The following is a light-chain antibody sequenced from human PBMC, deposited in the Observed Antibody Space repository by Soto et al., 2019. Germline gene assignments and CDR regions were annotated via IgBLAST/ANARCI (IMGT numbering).Light chain of an antibody. CDR1: QSISTY. V-gene: IGKV1-39*01. J-gene: IGKJ5*01. CDR2: FAS. CDR3: QQSYSTPIT. Sequence: DIQMTQSPSSLSASVGDRVTITCRASQSISTYLNWYQQKPGKAPKVLIYFASRLQSGVPSRFSGSGSGTDFTLTISSLQPEDFATYYCQQSYSTPITFGQGIRLEIK.